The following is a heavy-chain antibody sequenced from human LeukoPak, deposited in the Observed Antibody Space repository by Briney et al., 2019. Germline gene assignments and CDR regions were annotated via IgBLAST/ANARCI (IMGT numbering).Heavy chain of an antibody. CDR1: EFTFSSYF. V-gene: IGHV3-21*01. J-gene: IGHJ6*03. CDR3: AKEGGVYSTPYYMDV. Sequence: PGGSLRLSCAASEFTFSSYFMNWVRQAPGKGLEWVSSISSGSTYIYYADSVKGRFTISRDNAKNSLYLQMNSLRAEDTAVYYCAKEGGVYSTPYYMDVWGKGTTVTVSS. CDR2: ISSGSTYI. D-gene: IGHD1-26*01.